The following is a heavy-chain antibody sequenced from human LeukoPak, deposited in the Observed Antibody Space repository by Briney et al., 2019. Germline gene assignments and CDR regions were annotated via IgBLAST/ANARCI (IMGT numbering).Heavy chain of an antibody. J-gene: IGHJ6*03. Sequence: ASVKVSCKASGGTFSSYAISWVRQAPGQGLEWMGGIIPIFGTANYAQKFQGRVTITTDESTSTAYMELSSLRSEDTAVYYCGRDRGVVVPAAPYYYYYMDVWGKGTTVTVSS. D-gene: IGHD2-2*01. CDR2: IIPIFGTA. CDR3: GRDRGVVVPAAPYYYYYMDV. V-gene: IGHV1-69*05. CDR1: GGTFSSYA.